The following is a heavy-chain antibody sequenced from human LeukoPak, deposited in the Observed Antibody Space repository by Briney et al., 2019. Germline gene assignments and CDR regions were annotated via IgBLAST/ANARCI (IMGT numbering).Heavy chain of an antibody. CDR3: ASTWGHYYDSSGYYALSFDY. D-gene: IGHD3-22*01. V-gene: IGHV3-48*01. CDR2: ISSSSSTI. Sequence: GGSLRLSCAASGFTLSSYAMSWVRQAPGKGLEWVSYISSSSSTIYYADSVKGRFTISRDNAKNSLYLQMNSLRAEDTAVYYCASTWGHYYDSSGYYALSFDYWGQGTLVTVSS. CDR1: GFTLSSYA. J-gene: IGHJ4*02.